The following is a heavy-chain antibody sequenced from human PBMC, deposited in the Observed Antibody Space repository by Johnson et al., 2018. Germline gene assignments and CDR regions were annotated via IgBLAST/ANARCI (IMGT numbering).Heavy chain of an antibody. CDR2: ISGSGDST. CDR1: GFTFSTYA. D-gene: IGHD2-15*01. J-gene: IGHJ3*02. Sequence: VQLVESGGGLVQPGWSLRLSCAASGFTFSTYAMSWVRQAPGKGLEWVSSISGSGDSTYYADSVKGRFTISRDNSKNTLFLQMNSLRAEDTAVYSCANPAEGYCGRGACWGAFGTWGQGTMATVSS. CDR3: ANPAEGYCGRGACWGAFGT. V-gene: IGHV3-23*04.